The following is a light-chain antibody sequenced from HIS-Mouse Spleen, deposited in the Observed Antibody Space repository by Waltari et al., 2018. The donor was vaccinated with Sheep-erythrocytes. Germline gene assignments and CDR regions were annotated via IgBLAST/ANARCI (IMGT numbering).Light chain of an antibody. J-gene: IGKJ4*01. V-gene: IGKV2-28*01. CDR3: MQALQTPLT. CDR2: LGS. Sequence: DIVMTQSPLSLPGTPGEPASIPCRSSQSLLHSNGYNYLDWYLQKPGQSPQLLIYLGSNRASGVPDRFSGSGSGTDFTLKISRVEAEDVGVYYCMQALQTPLTFGGGTKVEIK. CDR1: QSLLHSNGYNY.